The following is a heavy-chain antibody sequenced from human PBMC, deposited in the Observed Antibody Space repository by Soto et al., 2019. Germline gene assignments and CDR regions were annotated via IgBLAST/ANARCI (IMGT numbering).Heavy chain of an antibody. CDR3: AREPRGWYGFDY. CDR1: GFTFSSYS. D-gene: IGHD6-19*01. J-gene: IGHJ4*02. Sequence: EVQLVESGGGLVQPGGSLRLSCAASGFTFSSYSMNWVRQAPGKGLEWASYISSSSSTIYYADSVKGRFTISRDNAKNSLYLQMNSLRDEDTAVYYCAREPRGWYGFDYWGQGTLVTVSS. CDR2: ISSSSSTI. V-gene: IGHV3-48*02.